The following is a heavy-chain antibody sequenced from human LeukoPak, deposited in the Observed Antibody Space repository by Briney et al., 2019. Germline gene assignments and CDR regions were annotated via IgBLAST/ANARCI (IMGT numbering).Heavy chain of an antibody. D-gene: IGHD2-2*01. CDR3: ARRYCSSTSCYHHFDY. CDR1: GYTFTSYG. V-gene: IGHV1-18*01. CDR2: ISAYNGNT. J-gene: IGHJ4*02. Sequence: ASVKVSCKASGYTFTSYGISWVRQAPGQGLEWMGWISAYNGNTNYAQKLQGRVTMTTDTSTSTAYMELRSLRSDDTAVYYCARRYCSSTSCYHHFDYWGQGTLVTVSP.